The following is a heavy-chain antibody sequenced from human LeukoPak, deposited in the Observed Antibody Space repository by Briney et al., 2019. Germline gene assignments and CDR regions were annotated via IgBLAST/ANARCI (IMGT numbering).Heavy chain of an antibody. CDR1: GFTFSSYW. J-gene: IGHJ4*02. CDR3: ARDDSYCGGDCYFGPPDY. CDR2: IKQDGSEK. Sequence: GGSLRLSCAASGFTFSSYWMSWVRQAPGKGLEWVANIKQDGSEKYYVDSVKGRFTISRDNSKDTLYLQVNSLRAEDAAVYYCARDDSYCGGDCYFGPPDYWGQGTLVTVSS. V-gene: IGHV3-7*01. D-gene: IGHD2-21*02.